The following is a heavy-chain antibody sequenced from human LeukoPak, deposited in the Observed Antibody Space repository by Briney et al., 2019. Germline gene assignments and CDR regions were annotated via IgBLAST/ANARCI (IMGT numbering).Heavy chain of an antibody. V-gene: IGHV3-11*01. CDR2: ISNSGDFI. CDR1: GGSISSSNW. Sequence: LSLTCAVSGGSISSSNWWSWVRQPPGKGLEWVSYISNSGDFIAYADSVKGRFTISRDNAKNSLFLQMNSLRAEDTAVYYCARARGTGPGAHFDYWGQGTLVIVSS. J-gene: IGHJ4*02. D-gene: IGHD3-10*01. CDR3: ARARGTGPGAHFDY.